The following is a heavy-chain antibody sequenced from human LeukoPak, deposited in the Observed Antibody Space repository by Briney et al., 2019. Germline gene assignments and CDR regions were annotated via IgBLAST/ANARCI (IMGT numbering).Heavy chain of an antibody. J-gene: IGHJ6*03. CDR3: AKGRLANYYYYMDV. V-gene: IGHV3-9*01. Sequence: SLRLSCAASGFTFDDYAMHWVRQAPGKGLEWVSGISWNSGSIGYADSVKGRFTISRDNAKNSLYPQMNSLRAEDTALYYCAKGRLANYYYYMDVWGKGTTVTVSS. CDR2: ISWNSGSI. CDR1: GFTFDDYA. D-gene: IGHD3-16*01.